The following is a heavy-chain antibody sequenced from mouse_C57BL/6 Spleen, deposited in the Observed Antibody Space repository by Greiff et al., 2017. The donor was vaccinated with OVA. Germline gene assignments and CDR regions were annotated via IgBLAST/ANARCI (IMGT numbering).Heavy chain of an antibody. J-gene: IGHJ2*01. D-gene: IGHD2-4*01. CDR3: ARDTDYDYGYFDY. V-gene: IGHV1-64*01. Sequence: QVQLQQPGAELVKPGASVKLSCKASGYTFTSYWMHWVKQRPGQGLEWIGMIHPNSGSTNYNEKFKSKATLTVDKSSSTAYMQLRSLTSEDSAVYDCARDTDYDYGYFDYWGQGTTLTVSS. CDR1: GYTFTSYW. CDR2: IHPNSGST.